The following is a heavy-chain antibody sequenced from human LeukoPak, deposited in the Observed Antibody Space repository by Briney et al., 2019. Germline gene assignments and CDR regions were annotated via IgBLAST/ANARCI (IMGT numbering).Heavy chain of an antibody. CDR3: ARSPYSGSWYPWFDP. CDR1: GFTVSSNY. CDR2: IYSGGST. D-gene: IGHD6-13*01. Sequence: KPGGSLRLSCAASGFTVSSNYMSWVRQAPGKGLEWVSVIYSGGSTYYADSVKGRFTISRDNSKNTLYLQMNSLRAEDTAVYYCARSPYSGSWYPWFDPWGQGTLVTVSS. V-gene: IGHV3-53*01. J-gene: IGHJ5*02.